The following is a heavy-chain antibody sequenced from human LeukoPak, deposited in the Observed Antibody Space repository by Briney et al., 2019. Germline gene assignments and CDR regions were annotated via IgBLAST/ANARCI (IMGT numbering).Heavy chain of an antibody. CDR2: ISGSGGST. D-gene: IGHD3-3*01. J-gene: IGHJ4*02. CDR3: AKDRIFGVVIIQYYFDY. CDR1: GFTFSSYA. Sequence: PGGSLRLSCAASGFTFSSYAMSWVRQAPGKGLEWVSAISGSGGSTHYADSVKGRFTISRDNSKNTLYLQMNSLRAEDTAVYYCAKDRIFGVVIIQYYFDYWAREPWSPSPQ. V-gene: IGHV3-23*01.